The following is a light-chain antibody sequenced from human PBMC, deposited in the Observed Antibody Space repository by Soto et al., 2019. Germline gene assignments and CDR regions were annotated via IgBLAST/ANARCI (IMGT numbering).Light chain of an antibody. CDR2: GAS. Sequence: EIVMTQSPATLSVFPGERATLSCRASQSISSNLAWYQQKPGQAPRLLIYGASARATGIPARFIGSGSGTAFTLTISSLQSEDFAIYYCQQYNNWPPYTFGQGTKLEIK. CDR1: QSISSN. J-gene: IGKJ2*01. V-gene: IGKV3-15*01. CDR3: QQYNNWPPYT.